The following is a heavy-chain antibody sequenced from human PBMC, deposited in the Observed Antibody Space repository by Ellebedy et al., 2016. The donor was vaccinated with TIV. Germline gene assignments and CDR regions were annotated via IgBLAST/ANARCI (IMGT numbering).Heavy chain of an antibody. CDR1: GFTFGDYA. D-gene: IGHD2-2*01. CDR2: IRSRNYGGIT. J-gene: IGHJ4*02. Sequence: GESLKISCTTSGFTFGDYAMSWVRQAPGKGLEWVSFIRSRNYGGITEYAASVKDRFTISRDDSKSIAYLQMNSLKTEDTAVYYCTRSDHRYCSNFNCPSDYWGQGTLVTVSS. V-gene: IGHV3-49*04. CDR3: TRSDHRYCSNFNCPSDY.